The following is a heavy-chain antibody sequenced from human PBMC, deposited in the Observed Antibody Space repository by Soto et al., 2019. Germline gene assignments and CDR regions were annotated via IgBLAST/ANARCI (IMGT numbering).Heavy chain of an antibody. Sequence: GASVKVSCKASGGTFSSYAISWVRQAPGQGLEWMGGIIPIFGTANYAQKFQGRVTITADESTSTAYMELSSLRSEDAAVYYCARGRYYDSSGYYEYNWFDPWGQGTLVTVSS. D-gene: IGHD3-22*01. CDR1: GGTFSSYA. CDR2: IIPIFGTA. V-gene: IGHV1-69*13. CDR3: ARGRYYDSSGYYEYNWFDP. J-gene: IGHJ5*02.